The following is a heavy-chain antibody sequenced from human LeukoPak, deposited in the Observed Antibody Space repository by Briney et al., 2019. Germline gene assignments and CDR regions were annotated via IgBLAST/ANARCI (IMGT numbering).Heavy chain of an antibody. CDR3: ARGDTAMVNGPFGY. V-gene: IGHV4-59*08. CDR1: GGSISSYY. J-gene: IGHJ4*02. CDR2: IYYSGST. Sequence: SETLSLTCTVSGGSISSYYWSWLRQPPGKGLEWVGYIYYSGSTNYNPSLKSRVTISVDTSKNQFSLKLSSVTAADPAVYYCARGDTAMVNGPFGYWGQGTLVTVSS. D-gene: IGHD5-18*01.